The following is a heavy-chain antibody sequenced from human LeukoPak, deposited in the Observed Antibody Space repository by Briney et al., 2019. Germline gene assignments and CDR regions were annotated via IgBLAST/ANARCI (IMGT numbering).Heavy chain of an antibody. Sequence: GSLRLSCAASGFTFSNAWMSWVRQAPGKGLEWIGYIYYSGSTNYNPSLKSRVTISVDTSKNQFSLKLSSVTAADTAVYYCARDRYCSSTSCRYFDYWGQGTLVTVSS. CDR2: IYYSGST. CDR3: ARDRYCSSTSCRYFDY. D-gene: IGHD2-2*01. CDR1: GFTFSNAW. V-gene: IGHV4-59*01. J-gene: IGHJ4*02.